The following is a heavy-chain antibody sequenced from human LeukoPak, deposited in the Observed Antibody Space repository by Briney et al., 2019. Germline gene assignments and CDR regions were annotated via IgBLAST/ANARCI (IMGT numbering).Heavy chain of an antibody. V-gene: IGHV4-59*01. CDR1: GGSISSYY. J-gene: IGHJ4*02. CDR3: ARGDGGFDY. D-gene: IGHD3-10*01. CDR2: IYYSGST. Sequence: PSETLSLTCTVSGGSISSYYWSWIRQPPGKGLEWIGYIYYSGSTNYNPSLKSRVTISVDTSKNQFSLKLSSVTAADTAVYYCARGDGGFDYWGQGTLATVSS.